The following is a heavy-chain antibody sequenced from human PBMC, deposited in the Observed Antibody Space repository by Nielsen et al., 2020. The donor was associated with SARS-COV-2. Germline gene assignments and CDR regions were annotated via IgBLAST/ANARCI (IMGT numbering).Heavy chain of an antibody. J-gene: IGHJ4*02. CDR2: ISSSSSYI. CDR3: AREFALRDTAYFDY. V-gene: IGHV3-21*04. CDR1: GFTFSSYS. D-gene: IGHD5-18*01. Sequence: GESLKISCAASGFTFSSYSMNWVRQAPGKGLEWVSSISSSSSYIYYADSVKGRFTISRDNAKNSLYLQMNSLRPEDTAVYYCAREFALRDTAYFDYWGQEILVTVSS.